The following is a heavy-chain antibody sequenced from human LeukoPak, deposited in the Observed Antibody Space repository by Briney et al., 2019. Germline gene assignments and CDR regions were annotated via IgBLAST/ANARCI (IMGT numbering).Heavy chain of an antibody. CDR3: ARQYSGYDSRFDP. Sequence: GESLKISCKGSGYRFTSYWISWLRQMPGKGLEWLGRIDPSDSYTNYSPSFQGHVTISADKSISTAYLQWSSLKASDTAMYYCARQYSGYDSRFDPWGQGTLVTVSS. V-gene: IGHV5-10-1*01. CDR1: GYRFTSYW. CDR2: IDPSDSYT. J-gene: IGHJ5*02. D-gene: IGHD5-12*01.